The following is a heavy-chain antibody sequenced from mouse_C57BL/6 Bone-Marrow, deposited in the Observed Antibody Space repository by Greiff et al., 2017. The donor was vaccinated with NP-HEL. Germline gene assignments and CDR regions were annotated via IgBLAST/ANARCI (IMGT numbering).Heavy chain of an antibody. V-gene: IGHV1-61*01. D-gene: IGHD4-1*01. J-gene: IGHJ2*01. Sequence: QVQLQQSGAELVRPGSSVKLSCKASGYTFTSYWMDWVKQRPGQGLEWIGNIYPSDSETHYNQKFKDKATLTVDKSSSTAYMQLSSLTSEDSAVYYCARGGLGLYFDYWGQGTTLTVSS. CDR1: GYTFTSYW. CDR3: ARGGLGLYFDY. CDR2: IYPSDSET.